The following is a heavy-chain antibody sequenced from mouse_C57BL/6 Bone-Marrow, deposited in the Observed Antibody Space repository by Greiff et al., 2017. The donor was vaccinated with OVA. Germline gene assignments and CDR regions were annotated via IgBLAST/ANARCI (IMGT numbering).Heavy chain of an antibody. J-gene: IGHJ4*01. Sequence: VKLEESGPGLVQPSQSLSITCTVSGFSLTSYGVHWVRQSPGKGLEWLGVIWSGGSTDYNAAFISRLSISKDNSKSQVFFKMNSLQADDTAIYYCARMGSSRYYAMDYWGQGTSVTVSS. CDR3: ARMGSSRYYAMDY. CDR1: GFSLTSYG. CDR2: IWSGGST. V-gene: IGHV2-2*01. D-gene: IGHD1-1*01.